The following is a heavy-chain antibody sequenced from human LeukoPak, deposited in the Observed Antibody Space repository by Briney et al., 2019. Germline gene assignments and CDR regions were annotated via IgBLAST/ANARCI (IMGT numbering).Heavy chain of an antibody. D-gene: IGHD3-16*01. CDR1: GFTFSDHY. V-gene: IGHV3-11*01. CDR2: ISSDSRII. J-gene: IGHJ5*02. CDR3: ATDTYDYVWGSP. Sequence: GGSLGLSCAASGFTFSDHYMSWIRQAPGKGLEWLSQISSDSRIIYYADSVKGRFTISRDNARQSLYLQMNSLRADDTAVYYCATDTYDYVWGSPWGQGTLVTVSS.